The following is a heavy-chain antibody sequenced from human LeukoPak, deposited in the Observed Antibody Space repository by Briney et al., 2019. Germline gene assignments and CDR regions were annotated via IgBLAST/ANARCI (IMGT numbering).Heavy chain of an antibody. J-gene: IGHJ4*02. CDR2: MYTSGST. D-gene: IGHD3-22*01. V-gene: IGHV4-61*02. Sequence: SETLSLTCTVSGGSISSGSYYWSWIRQPAGKGLGWIGRMYTSGSTNYNPSLKSRVTISVDASKTQFSLKLSSVTAADTAVYYCARTYYYDSSGYYSLDYWGQGTLVTVSS. CDR3: ARTYYYDSSGYYSLDY. CDR1: GGSISSGSYY.